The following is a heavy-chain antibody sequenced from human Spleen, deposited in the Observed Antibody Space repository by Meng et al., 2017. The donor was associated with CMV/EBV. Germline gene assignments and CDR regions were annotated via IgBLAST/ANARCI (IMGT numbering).Heavy chain of an antibody. Sequence: GSLRLSCTVSGGSVSSGSYYWSWIRQPPGKGLEWIGYIYYSGSTNYNPSLKSRVTISVDTSKNQFSLKLSSVTAADTAVYYCARVEKRITIFGVVIKQRGREGPHYGMDVWGQGTTVTVSS. V-gene: IGHV4-61*01. D-gene: IGHD3-3*01. CDR2: IYYSGST. CDR1: GGSVSSGSYY. CDR3: ARVEKRITIFGVVIKQRGREGPHYGMDV. J-gene: IGHJ6*02.